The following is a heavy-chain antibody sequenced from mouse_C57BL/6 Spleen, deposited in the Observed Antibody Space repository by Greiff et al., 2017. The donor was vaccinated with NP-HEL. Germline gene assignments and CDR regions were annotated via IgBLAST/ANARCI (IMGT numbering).Heavy chain of an antibody. D-gene: IGHD1-1*01. CDR1: GYSFTGYY. Sequence: EVKLVESGPELVKPGASVKISCKASGYSFTGYYMNWVKQSPEKSLEWIGEINPSTGGTTYNQKFKAKATLTVDKSSSTAYMQLKSLTSEDSAVYYCARFTTGDYWGQGTTLTVSS. V-gene: IGHV1-42*01. J-gene: IGHJ2*01. CDR3: ARFTTGDY. CDR2: INPSTGGT.